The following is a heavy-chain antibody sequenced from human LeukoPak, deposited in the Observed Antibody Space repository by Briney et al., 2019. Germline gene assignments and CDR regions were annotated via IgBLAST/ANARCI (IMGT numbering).Heavy chain of an antibody. Sequence: SETLSLSCTVSGGSISSSSYYWGWSRQPPGTGLEWIGSIYYSGSTYYNPSPKTRDTISVTTSKNQFTLKLSSVPAADTAVYYRARHDSSGHDYCGQGTLVTVSS. D-gene: IGHD6-6*01. CDR2: IYYSGST. V-gene: IGHV4-39*01. CDR3: ARHDSSGHDY. J-gene: IGHJ4*01. CDR1: GGSISSSSYY.